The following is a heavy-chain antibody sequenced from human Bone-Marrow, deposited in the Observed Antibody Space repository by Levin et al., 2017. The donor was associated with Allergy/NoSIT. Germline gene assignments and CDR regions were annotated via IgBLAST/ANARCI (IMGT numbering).Heavy chain of an antibody. D-gene: IGHD3-22*01. J-gene: IGHJ5*02. CDR3: ANRGDTLGYYET. Sequence: GGSLRLSCAASRFTFSNFAMSWVRQAPGKGLEWVSTISGHGDITYYADSVKGRFTISRDNSKNIMSLQMNSLRGEDMAMYYCANRGDTLGYYETWGQGTLVTVSS. CDR1: RFTFSNFA. V-gene: IGHV3-23*01. CDR2: ISGHGDIT.